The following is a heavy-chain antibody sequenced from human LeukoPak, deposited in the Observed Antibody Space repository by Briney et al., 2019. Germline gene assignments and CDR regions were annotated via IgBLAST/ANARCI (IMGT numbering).Heavy chain of an antibody. Sequence: GGSLRLSCAASGFTLSSYWMHWVRQVPGKGLVWVSRINPDGSTTTYADSVKGRFTISRDNAKNTFLQMNSLRAEDTAVYYCAKGSIVVVTATQDYWGQGTLVTVSS. D-gene: IGHD2-21*02. CDR3: AKGSIVVVTATQDY. CDR2: INPDGSTT. CDR1: GFTLSSYW. J-gene: IGHJ4*02. V-gene: IGHV3-74*01.